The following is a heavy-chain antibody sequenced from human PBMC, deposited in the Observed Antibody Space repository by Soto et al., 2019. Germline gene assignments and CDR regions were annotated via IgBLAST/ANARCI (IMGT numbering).Heavy chain of an antibody. CDR1: GGSISSGGYY. V-gene: IGHV4-31*03. CDR2: VYYSGST. CDR3: ASVTGTTFPIDY. J-gene: IGHJ4*02. D-gene: IGHD1-20*01. Sequence: SETLSLTCTVSGGSISSGGYYWSWIRQHPGKGLEWIGYVYYSGSTYYNPSLKSRVTISVDTSKNQFSLKLSSVTAADTAVYYCASVTGTTFPIDYWGQGTLVTVSS.